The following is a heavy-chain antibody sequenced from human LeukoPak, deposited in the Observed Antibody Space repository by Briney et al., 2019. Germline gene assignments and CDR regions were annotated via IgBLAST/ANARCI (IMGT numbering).Heavy chain of an antibody. D-gene: IGHD5-18*01. J-gene: IGHJ4*02. Sequence: ASVKVSCKASGYTFTNYGISWVRQAPGQGLEWMGWISPYNGNTNYAQKLQGRVTMTTDTSTSTAYMELRSLRSDDTAVYYCARAVRGYSYAYLPYWGQGTLVTVSS. CDR3: ARAVRGYSYAYLPY. CDR1: GYTFTNYG. V-gene: IGHV1-18*01. CDR2: ISPYNGNT.